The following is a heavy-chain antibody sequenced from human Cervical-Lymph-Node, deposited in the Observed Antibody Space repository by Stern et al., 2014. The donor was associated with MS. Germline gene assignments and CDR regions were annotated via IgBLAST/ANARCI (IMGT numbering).Heavy chain of an antibody. CDR1: GFSLSTRAVS. Sequence: QITLQESGPTLVKPTQALTLTCTFSGFSLSTRAVSVGWIRQPPGKALEWLALIYWDVAKRYSPSLKSRLTITKDTSKNQVVLTMTNVDPVDTATYYCAHSISYYDTSGRFSTRHNFDYWGQGTLVTVSS. CDR3: AHSISYYDTSGRFSTRHNFDY. D-gene: IGHD3-22*01. CDR2: IYWDVAK. J-gene: IGHJ4*02. V-gene: IGHV2-5*02.